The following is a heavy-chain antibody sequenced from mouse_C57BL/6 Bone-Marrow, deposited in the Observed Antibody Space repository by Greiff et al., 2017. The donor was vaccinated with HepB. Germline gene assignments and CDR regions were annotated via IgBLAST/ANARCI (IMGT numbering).Heavy chain of an antibody. D-gene: IGHD1-1*01. J-gene: IGHJ2*01. CDR2: IYPGSGST. Sequence: QVHVKQPGAELVKPGASVKMSCKASGYTFTSYWITWVKQRPGQGLEWIGDIYPGSGSTNYNEKFKSKATLTVDTSSSTAYMQLSSLTSEDSAVYYCACQFITTVVPFDYWGQGTTLTVSS. CDR1: GYTFTSYW. V-gene: IGHV1-55*01. CDR3: ACQFITTVVPFDY.